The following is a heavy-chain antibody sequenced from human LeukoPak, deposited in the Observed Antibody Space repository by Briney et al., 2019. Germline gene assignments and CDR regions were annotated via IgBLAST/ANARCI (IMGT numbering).Heavy chain of an antibody. D-gene: IGHD5-18*01. J-gene: IGHJ3*02. V-gene: IGHV1-69*01. Sequence: SVTVSCTASGGTFSSYAISWVRQAPGQGLEWMGGIIPIFGTANYAQKFQGRVTITADESTSTAYMELSSLRSEDTAVYYCARGARGYGDAFDIWGQGTMVTVSS. CDR2: IIPIFGTA. CDR3: ARGARGYGDAFDI. CDR1: GGTFSSYA.